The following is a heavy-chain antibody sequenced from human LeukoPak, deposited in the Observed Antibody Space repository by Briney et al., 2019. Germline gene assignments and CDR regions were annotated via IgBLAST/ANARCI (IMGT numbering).Heavy chain of an antibody. CDR1: GGSISSGSYY. Sequence: SQTLSLTCTVSGGSISSGSYYWSWIRQPAGQELEWIGRIYTSGSTNYNPSLNSRVTISVDTSKNQFSLKLSSVTAADTAVYYCARDHDFWSGYYDYWGQGTLVTVSS. V-gene: IGHV4-61*02. D-gene: IGHD3-3*01. CDR2: IYTSGST. CDR3: ARDHDFWSGYYDY. J-gene: IGHJ4*02.